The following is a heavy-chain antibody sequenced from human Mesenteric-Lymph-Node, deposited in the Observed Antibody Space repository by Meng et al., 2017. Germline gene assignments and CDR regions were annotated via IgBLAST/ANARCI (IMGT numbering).Heavy chain of an antibody. V-gene: IGHV3-30*01. CDR1: GFTFSSYA. Sequence: QVQLVGSGGGGVRPGRSLRLSCAASGFTFSSYAMHWVRQAPGKGLEWVAVISYDGSNKYYADSVKGRFTISRDNSKNTLYLQMNSLRAEDTAVYYCARDTSDYWGQGTLVTVSS. CDR2: ISYDGSNK. CDR3: ARDTSDY. D-gene: IGHD3-16*01. J-gene: IGHJ4*02.